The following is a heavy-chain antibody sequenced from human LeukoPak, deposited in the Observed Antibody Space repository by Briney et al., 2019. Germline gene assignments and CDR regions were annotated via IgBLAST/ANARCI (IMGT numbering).Heavy chain of an antibody. CDR3: ARGPTGLFIDY. CDR1: GFTFSSYA. J-gene: IGHJ4*02. CDR2: ISYDGSNK. D-gene: IGHD3-22*01. V-gene: IGHV3-30*04. Sequence: GGSLRLSCAASGFTFSSYAMHWVRQAPGKGLEWVAVISYDGSNKYYADSVKGRFTISRDNSKNTLYLQMNSLRAEDTAVYYCARGPTGLFIDYWGQGTLVTVSS.